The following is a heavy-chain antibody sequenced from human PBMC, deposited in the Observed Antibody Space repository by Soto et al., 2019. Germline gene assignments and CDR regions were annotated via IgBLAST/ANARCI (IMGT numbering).Heavy chain of an antibody. V-gene: IGHV4-31*03. J-gene: IGHJ6*02. D-gene: IGHD6-19*01. CDR2: IYYSGST. CDR1: VGSISSGGYY. Sequence: SETLSLTCTVSVGSISSGGYYWSWIRQHPGKGLEWIGYIYYSGSTYYNPSLKSRVTISVDTSKSQFSLKLSSVTAADTAVYYCARDFTDSSGPTLGMGVWGQGTTVTVSS. CDR3: ARDFTDSSGPTLGMGV.